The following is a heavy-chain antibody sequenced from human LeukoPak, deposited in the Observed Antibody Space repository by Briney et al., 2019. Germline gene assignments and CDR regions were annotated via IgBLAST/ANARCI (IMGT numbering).Heavy chain of an antibody. CDR2: IWYDGSNK. V-gene: IGHV3-33*01. Sequence: PGGSLRLSCAASGFTFSSYGMHWVRQAPGKGLEWVAVIWYDGSNKYYADSVKGRFTISRDNSENTLYLQMNSLRAEDTAVYYCARVLSGGSCYDWGQGTLVTVSS. CDR3: ARVLSGGSCYD. J-gene: IGHJ4*02. D-gene: IGHD2-15*01. CDR1: GFTFSSYG.